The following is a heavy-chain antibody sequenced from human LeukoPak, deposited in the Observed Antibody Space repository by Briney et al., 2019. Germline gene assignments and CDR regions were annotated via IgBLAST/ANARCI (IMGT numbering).Heavy chain of an antibody. V-gene: IGHV3-21*01. D-gene: IGHD3-3*01. CDR1: GFTFSSYS. J-gene: IGHJ4*02. CDR3: ARGGFGVVINQLDY. Sequence: PGGSLRLSCAASGFTFSSYSMNWVRQAPGKGLEWVSSISSSSSYIYYADSVKGRFTISRDNAKNSLYLQINSLRAEDTAVYYCARGGFGVVINQLDYWGQGTLVTVSS. CDR2: ISSSSSYI.